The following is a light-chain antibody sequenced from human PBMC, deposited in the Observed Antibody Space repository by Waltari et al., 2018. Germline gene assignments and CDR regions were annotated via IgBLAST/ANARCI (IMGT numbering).Light chain of an antibody. Sequence: QSALTQPRPASGSPGQSVTISCTGTGSAVGDYNFVSWYQHHQGKPPKLVIHDVTKRPSGVPDRFSGSRSGTSASLTVSGLQPEDEADYYCCSYAGTWVFGGGTKLTVL. CDR2: DVT. CDR3: CSYAGTWV. J-gene: IGLJ3*02. V-gene: IGLV2-11*01. CDR1: GSAVGDYNF.